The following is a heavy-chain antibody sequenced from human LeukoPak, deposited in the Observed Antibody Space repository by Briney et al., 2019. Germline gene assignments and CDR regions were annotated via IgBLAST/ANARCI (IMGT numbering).Heavy chain of an antibody. CDR3: AAQQLGHDY. CDR2: IYYSGST. V-gene: IGHV4-39*01. D-gene: IGHD6-13*01. CDR1: GGSISSSSYY. J-gene: IGHJ4*02. Sequence: PSETLSLTCTVSGGSISSSSYYWGWIRQPPGKGLEWIGSIYYSGSTYYNPSLKSRVTISVDTSKNQVSLKLSSVTAADTAVYYCAAQQLGHDYWGQGTLVTVSS.